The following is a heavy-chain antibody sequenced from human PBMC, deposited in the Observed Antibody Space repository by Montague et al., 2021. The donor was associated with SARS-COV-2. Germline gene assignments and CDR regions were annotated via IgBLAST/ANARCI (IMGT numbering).Heavy chain of an antibody. J-gene: IGHJ4*02. D-gene: IGHD6-19*01. V-gene: IGHV4-39*01. CDR2: IYYSGST. Sequence: SETLSFTCTVSGGSISSSSYYWGWIRQPPGKGLEWIGSIYYSGSTYYNPSLKSRVTISVDTSKNQFSLKLSSVTAADTTVYYCARQRRGGLVSTPRFFDYWGQGTLVTVSP. CDR1: GGSISSSSYY. CDR3: ARQRRGGLVSTPRFFDY.